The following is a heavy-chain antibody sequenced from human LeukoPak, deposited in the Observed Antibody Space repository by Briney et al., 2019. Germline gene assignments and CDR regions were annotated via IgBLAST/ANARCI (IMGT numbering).Heavy chain of an antibody. V-gene: IGHV4-39*07. CDR2: IYYSGTT. CDR3: ARADYYDSSDPFDI. Sequence: SETLSLTCTVSGGSISSSHYYWGWIRQTPGKGLEWIGTIYYSGTTYYNPSLESRATISEDTSKNQFSLTLRSVTAADTAVYYCARADYYDSSDPFDIWGQGTMVTVSS. D-gene: IGHD3-22*01. J-gene: IGHJ3*02. CDR1: GGSISSSHYY.